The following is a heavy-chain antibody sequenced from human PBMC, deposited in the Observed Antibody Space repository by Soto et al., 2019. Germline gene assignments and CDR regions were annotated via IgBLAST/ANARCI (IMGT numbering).Heavy chain of an antibody. Sequence: EVQLVESGGGLVQPGGSLRLSCAASGFTFSSYDMHWVRQATGKGLEWVSAIGTAGDTYYPGSVKGRFTISRENAKNSLYLQMNSLRAGDTAVYYCARAALIQSSYYSYGMDVWGQGTTVTVSS. J-gene: IGHJ6*02. V-gene: IGHV3-13*04. CDR2: IGTAGDT. D-gene: IGHD5-18*01. CDR1: GFTFSSYD. CDR3: ARAALIQSSYYSYGMDV.